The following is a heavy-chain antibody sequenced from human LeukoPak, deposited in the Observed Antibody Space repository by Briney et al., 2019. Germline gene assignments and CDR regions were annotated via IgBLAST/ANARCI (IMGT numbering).Heavy chain of an antibody. D-gene: IGHD3-16*01. CDR3: AADGHGIQARVGGGYYYGMDV. CDR2: IVVGSGNT. CDR1: GFPFTSSA. V-gene: IGHV1-58*02. Sequence: SAEASFKASGFPFTSSAMQWVRPARGQRLAWVGWIVVGSGNTNYPQKFQERGTITRDMSTSTAYMELSSLRSEDTAVYYCAADGHGIQARVGGGYYYGMDVWGQGTTVTVSS. J-gene: IGHJ6*02.